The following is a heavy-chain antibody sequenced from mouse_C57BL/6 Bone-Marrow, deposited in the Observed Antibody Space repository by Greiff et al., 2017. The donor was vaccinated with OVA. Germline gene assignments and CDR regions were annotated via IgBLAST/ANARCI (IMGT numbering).Heavy chain of an antibody. D-gene: IGHD2-1*01. CDR1: GFNIKDDY. CDR3: TTSTRKFAD. CDR2: IDPENGDT. J-gene: IGHJ3*01. V-gene: IGHV14-4*01. Sequence: VQLQQSGAELVRPGASVKLSCTASGFNIKDDYMHWVKQRPEQGLEWIGWIDPENGDTEYASKFQGKATITADTSSNTAYLQLSSLTSEDTAVYYCTTSTRKFADWGQGTLVTVSA.